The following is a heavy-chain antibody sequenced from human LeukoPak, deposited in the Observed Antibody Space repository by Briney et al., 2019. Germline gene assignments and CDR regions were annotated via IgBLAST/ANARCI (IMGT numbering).Heavy chain of an antibody. CDR1: GFTFSSYW. Sequence: GGSLRLSCAASGFTFSSYWMSWVRQAPGKGLEWVANIKQGGSEKYYVDSVKGRFTISRDNAKNSLYLQMNSLRAEDTAVYYCASYLAVAGFDAFDIWGQGTMVTVSS. J-gene: IGHJ3*02. D-gene: IGHD6-19*01. CDR2: IKQGGSEK. CDR3: ASYLAVAGFDAFDI. V-gene: IGHV3-7*01.